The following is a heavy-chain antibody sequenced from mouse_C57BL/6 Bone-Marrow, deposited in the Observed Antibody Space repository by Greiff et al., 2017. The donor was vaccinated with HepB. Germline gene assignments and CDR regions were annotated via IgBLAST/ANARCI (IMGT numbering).Heavy chain of an antibody. J-gene: IGHJ3*01. D-gene: IGHD2-5*01. CDR3: ARGDSNYEAWFAY. Sequence: VQLQESGAELARPGASVKLSCKASGYTFTSYGISWVKQGTGQGLEWIGEIYPRSGNTYYNEKFKGKATLTADKSSSTAYMELRSLTSEDSAVYFCARGDSNYEAWFAYWGQGTLVTVSA. V-gene: IGHV1-81*01. CDR2: IYPRSGNT. CDR1: GYTFTSYG.